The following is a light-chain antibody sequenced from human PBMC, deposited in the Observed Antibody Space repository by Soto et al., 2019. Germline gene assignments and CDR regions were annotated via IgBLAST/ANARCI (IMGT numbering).Light chain of an antibody. Sequence: QSVLTQPPSVSGAPGQRITIPCTGSSSNIGAGYDVHWYQRLPGTAPKLLIYGNNNRPSGVPDRFSGSKSGTSASLASTGLQAEDEDDYYCQSYDTSLSAHVVFGGGTKLTVL. CDR1: SSNIGAGYD. J-gene: IGLJ2*01. CDR2: GNN. V-gene: IGLV1-40*01. CDR3: QSYDTSLSAHVV.